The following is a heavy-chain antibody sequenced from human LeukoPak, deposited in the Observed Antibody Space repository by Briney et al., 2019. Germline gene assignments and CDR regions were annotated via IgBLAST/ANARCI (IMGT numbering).Heavy chain of an antibody. J-gene: IGHJ4*02. V-gene: IGHV4-34*01. CDR1: GGSLTVYS. CDR3: AREGDYDILTGPGFDS. D-gene: IGHD3-9*01. Sequence: PSETLSLTCAVYGGSLTVYSWTWIRQSPGKGLEWIGEMNHSGSTNYNPSLKSRVTISVDTSKNQFSLKLTSVTAADTAVYYCAREGDYDILTGPGFDSWGQGTLVTVSS. CDR2: MNHSGST.